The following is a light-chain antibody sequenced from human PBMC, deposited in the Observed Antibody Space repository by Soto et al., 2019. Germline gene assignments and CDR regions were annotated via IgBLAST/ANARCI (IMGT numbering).Light chain of an antibody. J-gene: IGKJ5*01. V-gene: IGKV1-27*01. CDR3: QKFNTAPLT. CDR2: SAS. CDR1: QDMSVY. Sequence: DIQMTQSPSSLSASVGDRVTITCRASQDMSVYLAWYQQKPGKVPKLLIYSASTLQSGVPSRFSGSGSGTDFTLTISSLQPEDVATYYCQKFNTAPLTFGQGTRLEIK.